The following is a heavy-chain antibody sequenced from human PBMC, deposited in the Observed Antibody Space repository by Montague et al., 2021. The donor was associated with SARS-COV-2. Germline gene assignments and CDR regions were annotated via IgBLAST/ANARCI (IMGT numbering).Heavy chain of an antibody. CDR1: GGSISSSNYY. J-gene: IGHJ3*02. CDR3: ARRGRKLLPVATTIGGFDI. D-gene: IGHD5-12*01. CDR2: IYDSGST. V-gene: IGHV4-39*02. Sequence: SETLSLTCTVSGGSISSSNYYWDWIRQPPGKGLEWIGSIYDSGSTYYNPSLKGRVTISVDTSKNHFSLKPSSVTAADTAVYYCARRGRKLLPVATTIGGFDIWGQGTMVTVSS.